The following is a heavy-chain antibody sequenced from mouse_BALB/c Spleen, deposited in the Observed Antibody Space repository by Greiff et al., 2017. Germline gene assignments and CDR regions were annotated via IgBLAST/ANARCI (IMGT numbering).Heavy chain of an antibody. Sequence: EVKLMESGGGLVQPGGSRKLSCAASGFTFSSFGMHWVRQAPEKGLEWVAYISSGSSTIYYADTVKGRFTISRDNPKNTLFLQMTSLRSEDTAMYYCARSDYRYDVGCAYWGQGTLVTVSA. CDR1: GFTFSSFG. CDR3: ARSDYRYDVGCAY. CDR2: ISSGSSTI. D-gene: IGHD2-14*01. J-gene: IGHJ3*01. V-gene: IGHV5-17*02.